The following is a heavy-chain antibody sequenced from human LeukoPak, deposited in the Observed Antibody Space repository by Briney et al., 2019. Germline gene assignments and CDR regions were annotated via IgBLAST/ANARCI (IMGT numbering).Heavy chain of an antibody. CDR1: GFTFSSYG. V-gene: IGHV3-33*06. CDR2: IWYDGSNK. CDR3: AKTDYDFWSGPLNWFDP. J-gene: IGHJ5*02. D-gene: IGHD3-3*01. Sequence: GGSLRLSCAASGFTFSSYGMHWVRQAPGKGLEWVAVIWYDGSNKYYADSVKGRFTISRDNSKNTLYLQMNSLRAEDTAVYYCAKTDYDFWSGPLNWFDPWGQGTLVTVSS.